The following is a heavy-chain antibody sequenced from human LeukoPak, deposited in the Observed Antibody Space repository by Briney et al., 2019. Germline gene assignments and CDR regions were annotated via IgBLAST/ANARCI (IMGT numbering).Heavy chain of an antibody. V-gene: IGHV4-39*01. CDR1: GGSISSSSYY. J-gene: IGHJ4*02. CDR3: ARQGDSRYFDY. D-gene: IGHD6-13*01. CDR2: IYYSGST. Sequence: SETLCLTCTVSGGSISSSSYYWGWIRQPPGKGLEWIGSIYYSGSTYYNPSLKSRVTISVDTSKNQFSLKLSSVTAADTAVYYCARQGDSRYFDYWGQGTLVTVSS.